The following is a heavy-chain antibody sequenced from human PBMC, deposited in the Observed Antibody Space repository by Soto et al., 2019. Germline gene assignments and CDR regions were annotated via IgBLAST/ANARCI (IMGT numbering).Heavy chain of an antibody. CDR3: ARLPVAGEWMDV. CDR2: IYSGGNT. CDR1: GGSISSIIHY. J-gene: IGHJ6*02. D-gene: IGHD6-19*01. V-gene: IGHV4-39*01. Sequence: QLQLQESGPGLVKPSETLSLTCTVSGGSISSIIHYWGWIRQPPGKGLEWIANIYSGGNTYYNPSLKSRVTIFVDTSNNQFSLKVRSVTAADTAVYYCARLPVAGEWMDVWGQGTAVTVSS.